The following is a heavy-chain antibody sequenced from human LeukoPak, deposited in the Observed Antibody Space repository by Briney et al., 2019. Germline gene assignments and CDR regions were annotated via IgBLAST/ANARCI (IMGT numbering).Heavy chain of an antibody. CDR2: INHSGST. CDR1: GGSFSGYY. CDR3: ASPSDEYNSGWYGSALNY. D-gene: IGHD6-19*01. V-gene: IGHV4-34*01. J-gene: IGHJ4*02. Sequence: SETLSLTCAVYGGSFSGYYWSWIRQPPGKGLEWIGEINHSGSTNYNPSLKSRVTISVDTSKNQFSLKLSSVTAADTAVYYCASPSDEYNSGWYGSALNYWGQGTLVTVSS.